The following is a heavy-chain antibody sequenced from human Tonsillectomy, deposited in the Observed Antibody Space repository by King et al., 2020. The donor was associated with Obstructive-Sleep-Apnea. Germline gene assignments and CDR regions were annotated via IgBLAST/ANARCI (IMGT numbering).Heavy chain of an antibody. CDR2: IKSNRDGAAT. D-gene: IGHD1-14*01. CDR3: TSYNGAGPHGMGV. V-gene: IGHV3-15*01. J-gene: IGHJ6*02. Sequence: VQLVESGGDLVNPGGSLRLSCGASGFSLSNVWMTWVRQVSGKGPEWVGRIKSNRDGAATDYAAPVTGRFTISRDDSKNTMYLQMNSLQTEDTGVYYCTSYNGAGPHGMGVWGQGTTVAVSS. CDR1: GFSLSNVW.